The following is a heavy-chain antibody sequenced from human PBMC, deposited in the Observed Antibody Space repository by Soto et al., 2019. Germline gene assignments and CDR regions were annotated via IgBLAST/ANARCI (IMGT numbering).Heavy chain of an antibody. Sequence: QVQLVQSGAXVKKPXXSVKVSCKASXXXXTSYXXNWVRQATGQGLEWMGWMSPNSGNTGYAQKFQGRVTMTRNTSISTAYMELSSLRSEDTAVYYCARGRVAAALWGQGTLVTVSS. CDR3: ARGRVAAAL. V-gene: IGHV1-8*01. CDR2: MSPNSGNT. D-gene: IGHD6-13*01. CDR1: XXXXTSYX. J-gene: IGHJ4*02.